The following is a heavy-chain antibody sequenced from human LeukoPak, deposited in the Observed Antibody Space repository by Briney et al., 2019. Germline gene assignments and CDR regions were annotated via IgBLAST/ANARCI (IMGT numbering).Heavy chain of an antibody. CDR2: ISITTT. Sequence: GGSLRLSCAASGFSFSAYAMSWVRQAPGKGLEWVSSISITTTYYADAVKGRFTISRDNAKNSLYLQMNSLRAEDTAVYYCARVLVVTTIQGDAFDIWGQGTMVTVSS. CDR1: GFSFSAYA. D-gene: IGHD2-21*02. V-gene: IGHV3-69-1*01. J-gene: IGHJ3*02. CDR3: ARVLVVTTIQGDAFDI.